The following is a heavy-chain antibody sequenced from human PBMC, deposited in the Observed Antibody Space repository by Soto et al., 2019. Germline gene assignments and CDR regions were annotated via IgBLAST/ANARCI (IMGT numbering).Heavy chain of an antibody. CDR1: GFTFSSYA. V-gene: IGHV3-23*01. D-gene: IGHD2-15*01. J-gene: IGHJ6*02. CDR3: AREGVLEDIVVVPYYYGMDV. Sequence: GGSLRLSCAPSGFTFSSYAMSWVRQAPGKGLEWVSVISGSGGNTFYADSVKGRFTISRDNSRNSLDLQMNSLRAEDTAVYYCAREGVLEDIVVVPYYYGMDVWGQGATVTVSS. CDR2: ISGSGGNT.